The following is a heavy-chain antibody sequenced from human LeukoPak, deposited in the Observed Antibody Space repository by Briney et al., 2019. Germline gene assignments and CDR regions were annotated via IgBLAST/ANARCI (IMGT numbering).Heavy chain of an antibody. Sequence: GGSLRLSCAASGFTLSDAWMSWIRQAPGKGLEWIGRIKRETEGGTTYYAAPVKGRFTISRDDSKNTLYLQMNSLKTEDTGVYYCTTDRDPYDILTGSPGFDYWGQGTLVTVSS. V-gene: IGHV3-15*01. D-gene: IGHD3-9*01. CDR1: GFTLSDAW. J-gene: IGHJ4*02. CDR2: IKRETEGGTT. CDR3: TTDRDPYDILTGSPGFDY.